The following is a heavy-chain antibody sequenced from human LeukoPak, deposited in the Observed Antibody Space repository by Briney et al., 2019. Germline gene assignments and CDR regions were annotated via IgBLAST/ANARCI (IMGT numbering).Heavy chain of an antibody. CDR2: IDSSGTTI. CDR1: GFTFSSYE. CDR3: ARDDGYTSSWSFDY. D-gene: IGHD6-13*01. V-gene: IGHV3-48*03. J-gene: IGHJ4*02. Sequence: PGGSLRLSCAASGFTFSSYEMNWVRQAPGKGLECVSYIDSSGTTIYYADSVKGRFTISRDNAKNSLYLQMNSLRAEDTAVYYCARDDGYTSSWSFDYWGQGTLVTVSS.